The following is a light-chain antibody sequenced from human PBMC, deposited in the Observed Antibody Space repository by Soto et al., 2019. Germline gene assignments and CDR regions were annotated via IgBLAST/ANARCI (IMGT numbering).Light chain of an antibody. Sequence: MQLTQSPSSLSASIGDRVTITCRASQGISSYLAWYQQKPGKAPKLLIYAASTLQSGVPSRFSGSGSGTDFTLTISSLQPEDFATYYCLQHNSYPLTFGGGSKVDIK. CDR3: LQHNSYPLT. CDR2: AAS. J-gene: IGKJ4*01. V-gene: IGKV1-9*01. CDR1: QGISSY.